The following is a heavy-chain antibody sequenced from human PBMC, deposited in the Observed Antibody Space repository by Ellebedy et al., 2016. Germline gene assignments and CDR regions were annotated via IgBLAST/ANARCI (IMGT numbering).Heavy chain of an antibody. Sequence: GESLKISCSGSGFSFTGYVMHWVRQAPGKGLEYLSAITSNGRTTYYADSVEGRFTISRDDSKNTLFLQMSSLRTDDTAVYYCAKPMDYGDPRAFDVWGQGTMVTVSS. CDR1: GFSFTGYV. D-gene: IGHD4-17*01. CDR3: AKPMDYGDPRAFDV. J-gene: IGHJ3*01. V-gene: IGHV3-64D*06. CDR2: ITSNGRTT.